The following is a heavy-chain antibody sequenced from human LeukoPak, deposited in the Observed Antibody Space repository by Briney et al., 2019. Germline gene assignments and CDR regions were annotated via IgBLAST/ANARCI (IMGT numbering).Heavy chain of an antibody. CDR3: ARGVTNDY. CDR2: IYYRGST. D-gene: IGHD4-17*01. V-gene: IGHV4-59*01. CDR1: GGSISSSY. Sequence: PSETLSLPCTVSGGSISSSYWSWIRQPPGKGLEWIGYIYYRGSTNYNPSLKSRVTISVDTSKNQFTLKLSSVTAADTAVYYCARGVTNDYWGQGTLVTVAS. J-gene: IGHJ4*02.